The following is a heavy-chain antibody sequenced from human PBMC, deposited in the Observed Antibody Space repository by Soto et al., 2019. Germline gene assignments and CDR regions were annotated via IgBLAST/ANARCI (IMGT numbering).Heavy chain of an antibody. CDR1: GFVFIGYN. V-gene: IGHV3-11*01. Sequence: GSLSLSCASSGFVFIGYNMMWIRYGRGKWVDWVSYTSSSGSAMYYADSVKGRFTISRDNAKNSLYLQMNSLRAEDTAVYYCARAPTGTTPGHRYYYYGMDVWGQATTVTVSS. D-gene: IGHD1-1*01. J-gene: IGHJ6*02. CDR3: ARAPTGTTPGHRYYYYGMDV. CDR2: TSSSGSAM.